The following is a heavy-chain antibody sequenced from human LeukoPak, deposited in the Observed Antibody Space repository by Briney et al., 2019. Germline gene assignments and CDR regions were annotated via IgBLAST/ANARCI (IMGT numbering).Heavy chain of an antibody. CDR2: MKTKNGGA. CDR1: GYTFPSYF. CDR3: ARGGRDTSPYNWFDP. J-gene: IGHJ5*02. Sequence: ASVKVSCKASGYTFPSYFMHWVRQAPGQGLEWMGRMKTKNGGANYSQRFQGRVTMTSDTSMNTAYMELSGLESDDTAIYYCARGGRDTSPYNWFDPWGQGTLVTVSS. D-gene: IGHD2-2*01. V-gene: IGHV1-2*06.